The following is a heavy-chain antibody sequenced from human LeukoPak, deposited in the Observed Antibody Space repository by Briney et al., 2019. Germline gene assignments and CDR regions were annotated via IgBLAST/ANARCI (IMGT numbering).Heavy chain of an antibody. CDR2: FDTEDGET. Sequence: ASVRVSCKVSGYTLTELSMHWVRQAPGKGLEWMGGFDTEDGETIYAQKFQGRVTMTEDTSTDTAYMELSSLRSEDTAVYYCATDTAGYCTNGVCSNFDYWGQPPLLTVSS. CDR1: GYTLTELS. V-gene: IGHV1-24*01. D-gene: IGHD2-8*01. CDR3: ATDTAGYCTNGVCSNFDY. J-gene: IGHJ4*02.